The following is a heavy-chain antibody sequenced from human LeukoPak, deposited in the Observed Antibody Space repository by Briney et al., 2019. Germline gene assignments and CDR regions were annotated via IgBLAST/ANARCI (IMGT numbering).Heavy chain of an antibody. CDR2: INHSGST. CDR3: ARRVSGSHRDY. Sequence: SETLSLTCAVYGGSFSGYYWSWIRQPPGKGLEWTGEINHSGSTNYNPSLKSRVTISVDTSKNQFSLKLSSVTAADTAVYYCARRVSGSHRDYWGQGTLVTVSS. V-gene: IGHV4-34*01. J-gene: IGHJ4*02. CDR1: GGSFSGYY. D-gene: IGHD1-26*01.